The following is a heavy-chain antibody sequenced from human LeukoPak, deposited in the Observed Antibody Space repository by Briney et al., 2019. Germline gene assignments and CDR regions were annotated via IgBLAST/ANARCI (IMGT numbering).Heavy chain of an antibody. Sequence: PGGSLRLSCAASGLTFSSYGMHWVRQAPGKGLEWVAFIRYDGSNKYYADSVKGRFTISRDNSKNTLYLQMNSLRAEDTAVYYCAKSGMGIAVAASYYGMDVWGQGTTVTVSS. V-gene: IGHV3-30*02. D-gene: IGHD6-19*01. CDR2: IRYDGSNK. CDR3: AKSGMGIAVAASYYGMDV. CDR1: GLTFSSYG. J-gene: IGHJ6*02.